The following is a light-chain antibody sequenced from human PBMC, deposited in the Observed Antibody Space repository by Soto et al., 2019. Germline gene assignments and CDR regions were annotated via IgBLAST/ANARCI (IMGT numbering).Light chain of an antibody. V-gene: IGLV2-14*01. Sequence: QSVLTQPASVSGSPGQSITISCTGTSSDVGGYNYVSWSQQHPGKAPQLMIYTVSSRPSGVSQRFSGSKSGNTASLTISGLQAEDEADYYCSSFTTDSTYVFGTGTKLTVL. CDR1: SSDVGGYNY. J-gene: IGLJ1*01. CDR2: TVS. CDR3: SSFTTDSTYV.